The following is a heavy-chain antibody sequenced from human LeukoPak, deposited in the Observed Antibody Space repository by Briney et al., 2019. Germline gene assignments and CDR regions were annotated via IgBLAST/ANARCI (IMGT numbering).Heavy chain of an antibody. J-gene: IGHJ4*02. D-gene: IGHD6-13*01. Sequence: PGRSLRLSCAASGFTFSSYGMYWVRQAPGKGLEWVALISYDGSNNYYADSVKGRFTISRDNSKNTLYLQTNSLRAEDTAVYYCAKLKQQLVQISYLDFWGQGTLVTVSS. V-gene: IGHV3-30*18. CDR3: AKLKQQLVQISYLDF. CDR1: GFTFSSYG. CDR2: ISYDGSNN.